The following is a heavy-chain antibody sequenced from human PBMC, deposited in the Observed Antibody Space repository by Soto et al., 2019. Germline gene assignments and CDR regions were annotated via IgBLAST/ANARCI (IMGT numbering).Heavy chain of an antibody. CDR2: IYYSGST. D-gene: IGHD4-17*01. CDR1: GSSISSYY. V-gene: IGHV4-59*01. Sequence: PSETLSLTCTVSGSSISSYYWSWIRQPPGKGLEWIGSIYYSGSTNYNPSLKGRVIISVDSSKKQPSLRLNSVTAADTAVYYCTRVGGYYGDYPNFDYWGQGALVTVSS. J-gene: IGHJ4*02. CDR3: TRVGGYYGDYPNFDY.